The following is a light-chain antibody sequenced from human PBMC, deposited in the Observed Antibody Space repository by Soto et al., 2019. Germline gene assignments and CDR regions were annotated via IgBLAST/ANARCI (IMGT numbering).Light chain of an antibody. Sequence: DIQMTQSPSSLSASIGDRVTITCRASQSISSHLNWYQHKPGIAPKLLIYAASTLRTGVPSRFSGSGSGTDFTLTISSLQTEDFATYYCQQSYSTPPTFGQGTKVEI. J-gene: IGKJ1*01. CDR2: AAS. CDR1: QSISSH. V-gene: IGKV1-39*01. CDR3: QQSYSTPPT.